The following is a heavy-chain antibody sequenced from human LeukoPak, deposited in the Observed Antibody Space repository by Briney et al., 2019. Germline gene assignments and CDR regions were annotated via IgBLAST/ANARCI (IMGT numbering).Heavy chain of an antibody. J-gene: IGHJ4*02. Sequence: PGGSLRLSCAVSGFTLSDHNMDWVRQAPGKRLEWVGRTTNKAHSYTTEYAASVKGRFTISRDDSQNSLYLQMNSLKTEDTAVYYCARAPSGLDYWGQGILVTVSS. CDR1: GFTLSDHN. CDR3: ARAPSGLDY. V-gene: IGHV3-72*01. D-gene: IGHD2-15*01. CDR2: TTNKAHSYTT.